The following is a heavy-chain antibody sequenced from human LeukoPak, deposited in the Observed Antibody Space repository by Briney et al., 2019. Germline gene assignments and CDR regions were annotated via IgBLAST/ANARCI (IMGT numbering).Heavy chain of an antibody. CDR2: FDPEDGET. Sequence: ASVKVSCKVSGYTLTELSMHWVRQAPGKGLEWMGGFDPEDGETIYAQKFQGRVTMTEDTSTDTAYMELSSLRSEDTAVYYCATLPVITSTTYYDFWSGYYYFDYWGQGTLVTVSS. D-gene: IGHD3-3*01. CDR3: ATLPVITSTTYYDFWSGYYYFDY. J-gene: IGHJ4*02. V-gene: IGHV1-24*01. CDR1: GYTLTELS.